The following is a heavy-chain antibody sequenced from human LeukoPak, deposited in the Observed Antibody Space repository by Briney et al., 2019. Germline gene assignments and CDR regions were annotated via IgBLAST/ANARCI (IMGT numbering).Heavy chain of an antibody. CDR1: GFTFSSYS. Sequence: GGSLRLSCAASGFTFSSYSMNWVRQAPGKGLEWVSFISSSSSYIYYADSVKGRFTISRDNAKKSLYLQMNSLRAEDTAVYYCARENYYDSGSYSYWYFDLWGRGTLVTVSS. J-gene: IGHJ2*01. V-gene: IGHV3-21*01. CDR2: ISSSSSYI. CDR3: ARENYYDSGSYSYWYFDL. D-gene: IGHD3-10*01.